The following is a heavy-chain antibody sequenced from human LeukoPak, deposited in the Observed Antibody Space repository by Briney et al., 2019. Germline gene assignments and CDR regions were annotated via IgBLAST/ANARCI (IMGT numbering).Heavy chain of an antibody. Sequence: SETLSLTCTVSGRSITSGDYYWSWIRQPPGEGLEWIGYIHFRGSTSYSPSLKSRVAISVDTSKNQFSLRLSSVTTADTAVYFCASLANCGTTSSYAPPWYSWGQGTLVTVSS. J-gene: IGHJ4*02. CDR1: GRSITSGDYY. V-gene: IGHV4-30-4*01. D-gene: IGHD2-2*01. CDR3: ASLANCGTTSSYAPPWYS. CDR2: IHFRGST.